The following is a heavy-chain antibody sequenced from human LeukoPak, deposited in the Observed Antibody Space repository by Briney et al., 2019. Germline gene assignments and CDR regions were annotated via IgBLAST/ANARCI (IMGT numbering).Heavy chain of an antibody. CDR2: IVVGSGNT. CDR1: GFTFTSSA. V-gene: IGHV1-58*02. Sequence: GASVKVSCKASGFTFTSSAMQWVRQARGQRLEWIGWIVVGSGNTNYAQKFQERVTITRDMSTSTVYMELSSLRSEDTAVYYCARDSGELPNPVYYFDYWGQGTLVTVSS. J-gene: IGHJ4*02. CDR3: ARDSGELPNPVYYFDY. D-gene: IGHD3-16*01.